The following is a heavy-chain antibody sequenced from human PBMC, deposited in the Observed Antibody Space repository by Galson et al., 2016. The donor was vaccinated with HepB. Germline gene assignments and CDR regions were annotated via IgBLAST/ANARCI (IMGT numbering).Heavy chain of an antibody. J-gene: IGHJ4*02. V-gene: IGHV3-53*01. D-gene: IGHD4-11*01. CDR2: IYSGGSA. CDR1: GFTVSSSH. Sequence: SLRLSCAASGFTVSSSHMSWVRQAPGKGLEWVSLIYSGGSAYYADSVKGRFTITRDNSKNTVYLQMNSLRAEDTAVYYCARDSRRLPGYWGQGTLVTVSS. CDR3: ARDSRRLPGY.